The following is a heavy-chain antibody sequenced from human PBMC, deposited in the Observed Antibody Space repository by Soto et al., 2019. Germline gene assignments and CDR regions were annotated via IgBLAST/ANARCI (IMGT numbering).Heavy chain of an antibody. CDR2: IIPIFGTA. J-gene: IGHJ6*02. CDR1: GGTFSSYA. V-gene: IGHV1-69*06. Sequence: QVQLVQSGAEVKKPGSSVKVSCKASGGTFSSYAISWVRQAPGQGLEWMGGIIPIFGTANYAQKFQGRVTITADKSTSTADMELSSLRSEDTAVYYCASALGELHLYYYGMDVWGQGTTVTVSS. CDR3: ASALGELHLYYYGMDV. D-gene: IGHD3-10*01.